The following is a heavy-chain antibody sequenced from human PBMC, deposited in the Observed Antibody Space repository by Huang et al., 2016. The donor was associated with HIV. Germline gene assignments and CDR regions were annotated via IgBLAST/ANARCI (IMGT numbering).Heavy chain of an antibody. CDR2: ISYDAKTK. J-gene: IGHJ4*02. D-gene: IGHD6-13*01. CDR3: AKGGSAAAVLDF. V-gene: IGHV3-30*18. CDR1: GFTFSSYG. Sequence: QVQLVESGGGVVQPGRSLRISCAASGFTFSSYGMHWVRQAPGKGVEWVAVISYDAKTKYYADAMKGRFSISRDNSKTTVYLQLNSLRLEDTAVYYCAKGGSAAAVLDFWGQGTLVTVSS.